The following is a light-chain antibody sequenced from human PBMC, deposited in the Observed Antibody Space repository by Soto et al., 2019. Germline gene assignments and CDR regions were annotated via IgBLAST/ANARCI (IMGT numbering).Light chain of an antibody. CDR1: QGIRTD. J-gene: IGKJ1*01. V-gene: IGKV1-17*01. CDR2: AAS. Sequence: DVQMTQSPSSLSASVGDRVTITCRASQGIRTDLGWYQQKPGKAPKRLIYAASSLQSGVPSRFSGSGSGTEFTLTISSLQPEDFATYYCLQYNSDPQTFGHGTKVEIK. CDR3: LQYNSDPQT.